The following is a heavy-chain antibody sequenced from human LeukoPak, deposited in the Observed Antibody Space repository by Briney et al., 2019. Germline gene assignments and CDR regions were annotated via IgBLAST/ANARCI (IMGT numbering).Heavy chain of an antibody. V-gene: IGHV3-23*01. J-gene: IGHJ6*02. D-gene: IGHD2-2*01. CDR1: GFTFSSYA. CDR3: ARVSYCSSTSCYYGMDV. Sequence: GGSLRLSCAASGFTFSSYAMSWVRQAPGKGLEWVSAISGSGGSTYYADSVKGRFTISRDNSKNTLYLQMNSLRAEDTAVYYCARVSYCSSTSCYYGMDVWGQGTTVTVSS. CDR2: ISGSGGST.